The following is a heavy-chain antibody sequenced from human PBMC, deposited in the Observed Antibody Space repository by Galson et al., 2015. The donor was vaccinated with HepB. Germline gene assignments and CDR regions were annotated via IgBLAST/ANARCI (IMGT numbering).Heavy chain of an antibody. CDR2: IDWDDDK. D-gene: IGHD2-15*01. CDR3: ARAPRRGYCSGGSCRPYYYYGMDV. J-gene: IGHJ6*02. CDR1: GFSLSTSGMC. V-gene: IGHV2-70*01. Sequence: PALVKPTQTLTLTCTFFGFSLSTSGMCVSWIRQPPGKALEWLALIDWDDDKYYSTSLKTRLTISKDTSKNQVVLTMTNMDPVDTATYYCARAPRRGYCSGGSCRPYYYYGMDVWGQGTTVTVSS.